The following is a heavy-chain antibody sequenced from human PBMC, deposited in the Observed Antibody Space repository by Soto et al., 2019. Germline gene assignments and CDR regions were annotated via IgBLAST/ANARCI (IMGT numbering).Heavy chain of an antibody. CDR2: ISAYTDTP. Sequence: GASVKVSCKASGYTSTNFGVTWVRRAPGQGLEWIGWISAYTDTPNYAQKFQGRVTMTIDTSTSTAYMDLRSLTSDDTAVYYCARVIPGVEAWFDPWGQGTLVTVSS. CDR3: ARVIPGVEAWFDP. D-gene: IGHD2-2*01. J-gene: IGHJ5*02. CDR1: GYTSTNFG. V-gene: IGHV1-18*01.